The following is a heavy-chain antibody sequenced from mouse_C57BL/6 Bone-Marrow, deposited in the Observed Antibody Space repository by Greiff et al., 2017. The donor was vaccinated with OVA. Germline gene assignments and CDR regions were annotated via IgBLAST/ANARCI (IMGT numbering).Heavy chain of an antibody. Sequence: LVESGAELARPGASVKLSCKASGYTFTSYGISWVKQRTGQGLEWIGEIYPRSGNTYYNEKFKGKATLTADKSSSTAYMELRSLTSEDSAVYFCASGTTVVVGFDYWGQGTTLTVSS. CDR3: ASGTTVVVGFDY. J-gene: IGHJ2*01. CDR2: IYPRSGNT. CDR1: GYTFTSYG. D-gene: IGHD1-1*01. V-gene: IGHV1-81*01.